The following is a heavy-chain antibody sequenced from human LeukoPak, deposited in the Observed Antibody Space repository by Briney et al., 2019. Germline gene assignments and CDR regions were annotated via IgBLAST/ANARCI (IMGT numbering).Heavy chain of an antibody. CDR1: GYTFTGYY. V-gene: IGHV1-2*02. D-gene: IGHD1-26*01. J-gene: IGHJ4*02. Sequence: ASVTVSCKASGYTFTGYYMHWVRQAPGPGLEWMGWINPNSGGTNYAQKFQGRVTMTRDTSIGTAYMELSRLRSDDTAVYYCARDLMGVAIGFDYWGQGTLVTVSS. CDR2: INPNSGGT. CDR3: ARDLMGVAIGFDY.